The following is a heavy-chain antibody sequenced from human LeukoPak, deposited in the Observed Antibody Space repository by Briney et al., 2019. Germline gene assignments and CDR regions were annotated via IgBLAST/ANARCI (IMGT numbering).Heavy chain of an antibody. CDR1: GFTFSSYS. D-gene: IGHD2-2*01. J-gene: IGHJ4*02. CDR2: ISSSSSYI. Sequence: GGSLRLSCAASGFTFSSYSRNWVRQAPGKGLEGVLSISSSSSYIYYADSVKGRFTISRDNAKNSLYLHMNSLRAADTAVYYCGRAYCSRTSCYWGQGTLVTVSS. V-gene: IGHV3-21*01. CDR3: GRAYCSRTSCY.